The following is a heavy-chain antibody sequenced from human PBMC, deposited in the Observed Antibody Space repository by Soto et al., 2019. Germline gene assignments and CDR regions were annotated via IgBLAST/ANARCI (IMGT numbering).Heavy chain of an antibody. CDR2: VYYSGST. Sequence: SETLSLTCPVSGGSISSGSYYWAWIRQPPGRELEWIGSVYYSGSTYYNPSLKSRVTISADTSKNQFSLKLSSVTAADTAVYYCARVSSGYYASPFDFWGQGTLVTVSS. CDR3: ARVSSGYYASPFDF. CDR1: GGSISSGSYY. V-gene: IGHV4-39*01. D-gene: IGHD3-22*01. J-gene: IGHJ4*02.